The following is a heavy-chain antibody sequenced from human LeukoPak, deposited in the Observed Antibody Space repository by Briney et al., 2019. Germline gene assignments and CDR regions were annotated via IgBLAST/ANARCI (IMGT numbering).Heavy chain of an antibody. CDR1: GGSFSGYY. J-gene: IGHJ4*02. Sequence: SETLSLTCAVYGGSFSGYYWSWIRQPPGKGLEWIGEINHSGSTNYNPSLESRVTISVDTSKNQFSLKLSSVTAADTAVYYCARSARRRDGYNDYWGQGTLVTVSS. V-gene: IGHV4-34*01. D-gene: IGHD5-24*01. CDR3: ARSARRRDGYNDY. CDR2: INHSGST.